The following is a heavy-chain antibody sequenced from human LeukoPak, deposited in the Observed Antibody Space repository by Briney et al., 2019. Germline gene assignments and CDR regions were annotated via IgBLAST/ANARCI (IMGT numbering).Heavy chain of an antibody. CDR3: AREVARAFDI. V-gene: IGHV1-18*01. J-gene: IGHJ3*02. CDR1: GYTFTSYG. Sequence: EASVKVSCKASGYTFTSYGISWVRQAPGQGLEWMGWISAYNGNTNYAQKLQGRVTMTRDTSISTAYMELSRLRSDDTAVYYCAREVARAFDIWGQGTMVTVSS. CDR2: ISAYNGNT.